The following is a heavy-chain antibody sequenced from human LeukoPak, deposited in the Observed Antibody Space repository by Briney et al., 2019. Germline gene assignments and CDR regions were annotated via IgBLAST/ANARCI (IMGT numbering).Heavy chain of an antibody. CDR2: IRSKAYGGTT. CDR1: GFTFGDYA. CDR3: TRDGPAYYDFWSAQGYYYYYMDV. J-gene: IGHJ6*03. D-gene: IGHD3-3*01. V-gene: IGHV3-49*04. Sequence: GGSLRLSCTASGFTFGDYAMSWVRQAPGKGLEWVGFIRSKAYGGTTEYAASVKGRFTISRDDSKSIAYLQMNSLKTEDTAVYYCTRDGPAYYDFWSAQGYYYYYMDVWGKGTTVTVSS.